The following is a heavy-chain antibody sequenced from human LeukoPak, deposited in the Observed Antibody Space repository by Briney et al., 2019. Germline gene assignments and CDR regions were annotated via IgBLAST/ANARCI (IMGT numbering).Heavy chain of an antibody. CDR2: INHSGST. V-gene: IGHV4-34*01. CDR1: GGSFSGYY. J-gene: IGHJ4*02. D-gene: IGHD6-13*01. CDR3: ARGFYSCSWYFSPKFDY. Sequence: SETLSLTCAAYGGSFSGYYWSWIRQPPGKGLEWIGEINHSGSTNYNPSLKSRVTISVDTSKNQFSLKLSSVTAADTAVYYCARGFYSCSWYFSPKFDYWGQGTLVTVSS.